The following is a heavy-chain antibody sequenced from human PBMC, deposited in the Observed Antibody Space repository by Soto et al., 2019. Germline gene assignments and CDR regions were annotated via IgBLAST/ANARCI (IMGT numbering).Heavy chain of an antibody. CDR1: EFAFENYA. Sequence: EVQLVESGGGLVQPGRSLRLSCVASEFAFENYAMHWVRQAPGKGLEWVSGISWNSGTLVYAASVKGRFTVSRDNAKNSLFLQMASLRSEDTARYFCAKGRTRPLELGSFGDNAFDVWGRGTVVSVSS. CDR3: AKGRTRPLELGSFGDNAFDV. D-gene: IGHD3-10*01. V-gene: IGHV3-9*01. CDR2: ISWNSGTL. J-gene: IGHJ3*01.